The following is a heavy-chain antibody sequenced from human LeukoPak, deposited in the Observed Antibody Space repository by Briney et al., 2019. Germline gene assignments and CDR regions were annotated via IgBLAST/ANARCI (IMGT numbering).Heavy chain of an antibody. V-gene: IGHV4-30-2*01. D-gene: IGHD2-2*01. CDR2: IYHSGST. Sequence: SGTLSLTCAVSGGSISSGGYSWSWIRQPPGKGLEWIGYIYHSGSTYYNPSLKSRVTISVDRSKNQFSLKLSSVNAADTAVYSCARGVFVVVPAAIGLAFDPWGQGTLVTVSS. CDR3: ARGVFVVVPAAIGLAFDP. CDR1: GGSISSGGYS. J-gene: IGHJ5*02.